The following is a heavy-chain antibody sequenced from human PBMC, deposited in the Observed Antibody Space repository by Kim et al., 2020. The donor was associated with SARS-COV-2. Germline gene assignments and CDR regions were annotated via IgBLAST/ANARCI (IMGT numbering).Heavy chain of an antibody. J-gene: IGHJ6*02. D-gene: IGHD1-26*01. CDR2: FDPEDGET. CDR3: ATSSAGGSYNYYYGMDV. V-gene: IGHV1-24*01. CDR1: GYTLTELS. Sequence: ASVKVSCKVSGYTLTELSMHWVRQALGKGLEWMGGFDPEDGETIYAQKFQGRVTMTEDTSTDTAYMELSSLRSEDTAVYYCATSSAGGSYNYYYGMDVWGQGTTVTVSS.